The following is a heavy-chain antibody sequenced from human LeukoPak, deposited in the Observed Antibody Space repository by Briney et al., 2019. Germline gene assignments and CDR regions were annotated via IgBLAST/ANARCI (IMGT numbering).Heavy chain of an antibody. V-gene: IGHV4-39*01. J-gene: IGHJ6*03. Sequence: SETLSLTCTVSGGSISSSSYYWGWIRQPPGKGLEWIGSIYYSGSTYYNPSLKSRVTISVDTSKNQFSLKLSSVTAADTAVYYCARVQRGSSSWPYMDVWGKGTTVTVSS. CDR2: IYYSGST. CDR1: GGSISSSSYY. CDR3: ARVQRGSSSWPYMDV. D-gene: IGHD6-13*01.